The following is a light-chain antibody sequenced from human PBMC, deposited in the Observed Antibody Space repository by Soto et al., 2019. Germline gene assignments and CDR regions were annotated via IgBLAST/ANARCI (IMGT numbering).Light chain of an antibody. J-gene: IGLJ1*01. CDR1: SSDVGAYNY. Sequence: QSALTQPASVSGSPGQSITISCSGTSSDVGAYNYVSWYQQHPGKAPKLMIYDVSNRPSGVSNRFSGSKSGNTVSLTISGLQAEDEADYYCSSYTTSGTLYVFGTGTKLTVL. CDR3: SSYTTSGTLYV. V-gene: IGLV2-14*01. CDR2: DVS.